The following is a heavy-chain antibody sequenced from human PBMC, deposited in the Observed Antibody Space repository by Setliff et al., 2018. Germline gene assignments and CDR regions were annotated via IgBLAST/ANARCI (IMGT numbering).Heavy chain of an antibody. CDR1: GFTFSSYG. V-gene: IGHV3-30*02. J-gene: IGHJ4*02. D-gene: IGHD2-8*02. Sequence: GSLRLSCAASGFTFSSYGMHWVRQAPGRGLEWVGYIPYDGSNQFYPDSLKGRFTISRDNSDNTLYLQMNSLRDADTAIYYCVKGTLPYCTGPTCYPLDHWGQGTLVTVSS. CDR2: IPYDGSNQ. CDR3: VKGTLPYCTGPTCYPLDH.